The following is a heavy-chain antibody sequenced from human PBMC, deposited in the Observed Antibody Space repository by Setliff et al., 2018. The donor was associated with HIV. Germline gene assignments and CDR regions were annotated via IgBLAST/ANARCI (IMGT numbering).Heavy chain of an antibody. CDR1: GPSINIHY. D-gene: IGHD4-17*01. J-gene: IGHJ4*02. Sequence: SETLSLTCTVSGPSINIHYWSWIRQSPGKASEWIGYIYSTGGTNYNPSLQSRVTISMVASRNQFSLKVTSVTAADTAVYYCAKGAGFYGDYTFDHWGQGRQVTVSS. CDR2: IYSTGGT. CDR3: AKGAGFYGDYTFDH. V-gene: IGHV4-59*11.